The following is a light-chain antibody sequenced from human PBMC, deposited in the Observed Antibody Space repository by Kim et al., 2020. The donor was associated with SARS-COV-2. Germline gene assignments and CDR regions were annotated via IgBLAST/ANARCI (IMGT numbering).Light chain of an antibody. Sequence: GTPERKCTITGRASQNIERSLHWYQQKPDQSPKLRIRYAYQSISGVPSRFSGGGSGTEFTLTINSLEAEDAATYYCHQSSSFPLTFGGGTQVESK. CDR2: YAY. CDR3: HQSSSFPLT. V-gene: IGKV6-21*02. J-gene: IGKJ4*01. CDR1: QNIERS.